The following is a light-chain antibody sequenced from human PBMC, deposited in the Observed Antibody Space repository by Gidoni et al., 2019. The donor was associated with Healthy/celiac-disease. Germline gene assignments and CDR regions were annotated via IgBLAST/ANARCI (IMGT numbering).Light chain of an antibody. Sequence: AIRMTQSPFSLSASVGDRVTITCWASQGISSYLAWYQQKPAKAPKLFIYDASSLQSGVPSRFSGSGSGRDYTLTISSLQPEDFATYYCQQYYSTPPFGQGTRLEIK. CDR3: QQYYSTPP. J-gene: IGKJ5*01. CDR1: QGISSY. CDR2: DAS. V-gene: IGKV1D-43*01.